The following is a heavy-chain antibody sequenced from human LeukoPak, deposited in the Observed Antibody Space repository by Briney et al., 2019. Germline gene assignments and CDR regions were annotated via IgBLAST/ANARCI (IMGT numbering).Heavy chain of an antibody. J-gene: IGHJ5*02. CDR2: MNPNSGNT. Sequence: ASVKVSCKASGYTFTSYDINWVRQATGQGLEWMGWMNPNSGNTGYAQKFQGRVTMTRNTSMSTAYMELSSLRSEDTAVYYCARGADLLRYFDWSPNWFDPWGQGTLVTVSS. V-gene: IGHV1-8*01. D-gene: IGHD3-9*01. CDR3: ARGADLLRYFDWSPNWFDP. CDR1: GYTFTSYD.